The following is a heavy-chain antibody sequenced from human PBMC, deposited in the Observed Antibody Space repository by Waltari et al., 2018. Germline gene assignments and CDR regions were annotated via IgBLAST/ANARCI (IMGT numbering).Heavy chain of an antibody. CDR2: IYSGDNT. CDR1: GFTFSNSY. D-gene: IGHD2-2*03. CDR3: ARVVDGSFDI. V-gene: IGHV3-53*02. Sequence: EVQLVETGGGLIQPGGSLRLSCSASGFTFSNSYMNWVRQAPGKVLEWLSLIYSGDNTYYADSVKGRFTISRDSSKNTVYLQMNSLRAEDTAVYFCARVVDGSFDIWGQGTMVTVSS. J-gene: IGHJ3*02.